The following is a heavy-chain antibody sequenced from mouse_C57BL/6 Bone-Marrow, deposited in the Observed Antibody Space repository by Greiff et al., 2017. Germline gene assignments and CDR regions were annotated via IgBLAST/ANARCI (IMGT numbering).Heavy chain of an antibody. Sequence: EVKLMESGPGLVKPSQSLSLTCSVTGYSITSGYYWNWIRQFPGNKLEWMGYISYDGSNNYNPSLKNRISITRDTSKNQFFLKLNSVTTEDTATYYCARDGSSSYSFDYWGQDTTLTDSS. D-gene: IGHD1-1*01. CDR3: ARDGSSSYSFDY. V-gene: IGHV3-6*01. CDR2: ISYDGSN. CDR1: GYSITSGYY. J-gene: IGHJ2*01.